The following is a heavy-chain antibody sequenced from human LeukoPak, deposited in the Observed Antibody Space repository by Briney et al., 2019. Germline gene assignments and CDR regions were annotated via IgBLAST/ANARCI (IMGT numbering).Heavy chain of an antibody. Sequence: PSETLSLTCTVSGGSISSYYWSWIRQPPGKGLEWIGYIYYSGSTSYNPSLKSRVTISVDTSKNQFSLKVSSVTAADTAVYYCARYASEGWRLDYWGQGTLVTVPS. CDR3: ARYASEGWRLDY. CDR2: IYYSGST. D-gene: IGHD6-19*01. CDR1: GGSISSYY. J-gene: IGHJ4*02. V-gene: IGHV4-59*01.